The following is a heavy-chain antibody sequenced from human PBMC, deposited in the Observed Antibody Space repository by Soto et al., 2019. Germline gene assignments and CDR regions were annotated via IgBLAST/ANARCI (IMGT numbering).Heavy chain of an antibody. CDR2: INIYGSST. Sequence: GGSLRLSCAASGFTFSRYWMHWVRQAPGKGLVWVSRINIYGSSTDYADSVKGRFTISRDNAKNTLYLQMKSLRVEDTAVYYCARGWIGDLNDAFDIWGQGTMVIVS. CDR3: ARGWIGDLNDAFDI. V-gene: IGHV3-74*01. D-gene: IGHD2-2*03. CDR1: GFTFSRYW. J-gene: IGHJ3*02.